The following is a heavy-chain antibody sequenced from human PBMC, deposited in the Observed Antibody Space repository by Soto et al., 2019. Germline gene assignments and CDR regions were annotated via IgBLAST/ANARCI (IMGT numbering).Heavy chain of an antibody. CDR3: AHSVVAGLGYYFDY. CDR1: GFSLSSTRVA. V-gene: IGHV2-5*02. CDR2: IYWDDDT. J-gene: IGHJ4*02. D-gene: IGHD6-19*01. Sequence: QITLKESGPTLVKPTQTLTLTCTFSGFSLSSTRVAVGWIRQPPGKALEWLALIYWDDDTRYSPFLKSRLTITKDTSKNQVVLTMTNMDPVDTATYYCAHSVVAGLGYYFDYWGQGTLVTVSS.